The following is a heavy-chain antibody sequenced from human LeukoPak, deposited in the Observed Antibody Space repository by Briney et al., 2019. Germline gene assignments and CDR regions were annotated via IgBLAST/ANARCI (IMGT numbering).Heavy chain of an antibody. Sequence: RTGGFLRLSCAASGFTFSTSAMHWVRQAPGKGRGSVTIVAFDGTNIHYIDSVTGPFTISRDNSKNTLYLEMNSLRTEDTAVYYCVRDARGSLDYWGQGTLVTVSP. V-gene: IGHV3-30-3*01. J-gene: IGHJ4*02. CDR3: VRDARGSLDY. CDR2: VAFDGTNI. CDR1: GFTFSTSA.